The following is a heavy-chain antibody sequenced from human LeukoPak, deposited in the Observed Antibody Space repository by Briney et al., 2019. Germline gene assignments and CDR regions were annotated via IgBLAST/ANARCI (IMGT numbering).Heavy chain of an antibody. V-gene: IGHV3-21*01. CDR1: GFTFSRYS. J-gene: IGHJ4*02. Sequence: GGSLRLSCAASGFTFSRYSMNWVRQAPGKGLEWVSSISHSGYDIYYADSVKGRFTISRDNAKNSLSLQMNNLRIDDTAVYYCANHLACGSTTCPSFDHWGQGTLVTVSS. CDR3: ANHLACGSTTCPSFDH. CDR2: ISHSGYDI. D-gene: IGHD2-2*01.